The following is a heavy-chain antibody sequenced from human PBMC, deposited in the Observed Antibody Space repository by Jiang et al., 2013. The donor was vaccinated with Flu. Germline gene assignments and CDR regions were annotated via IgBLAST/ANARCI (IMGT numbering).Heavy chain of an antibody. J-gene: IGHJ6*02. CDR2: IRAYNGNI. CDR3: AGSSGWEYYGLDV. D-gene: IGHD6-19*01. V-gene: IGHV1-18*01. CDR1: GDTFIDYD. Sequence: SGDTFIDYDISWVRQAPGQGLEWMGWIRAYNGNINYAEKFQGRVTMTTDTSTRTVNMELRNLRSDDTAVYYCAGSSGWEYYGLDVWGRGTTVTVSS.